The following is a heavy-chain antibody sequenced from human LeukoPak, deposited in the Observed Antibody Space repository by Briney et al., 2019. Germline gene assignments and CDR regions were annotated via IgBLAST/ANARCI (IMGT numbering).Heavy chain of an antibody. V-gene: IGHV3-23*01. D-gene: IGHD1-26*01. CDR3: AKLATRRKVASYIDS. J-gene: IGHJ4*02. Sequence: PGGSLRLSCAASGFTFSSYAMNWVRQAPGKGLEWVSGMSSGGGYTYYADSVKDRFTISRDNSQNTLYLQMNSLRVEDTALYYCAKLATRRKVASYIDSWGQGTPVTVSS. CDR2: MSSGGGYT. CDR1: GFTFSSYA.